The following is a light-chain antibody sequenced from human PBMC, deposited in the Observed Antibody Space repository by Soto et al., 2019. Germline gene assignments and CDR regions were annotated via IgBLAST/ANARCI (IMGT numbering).Light chain of an antibody. Sequence: QSALTQPASVSGSPGQSITISCTGTSSDVGGYDYVSWYQRHPGKAPELMIYAVVNRPSWVSNRFSGSKSGNTASLTISGVQAEDEAAYYCCSFASSSIPYVFGTGTKLTVL. J-gene: IGLJ1*01. CDR3: CSFASSSIPYV. CDR2: AVV. V-gene: IGLV2-14*01. CDR1: SSDVGGYDY.